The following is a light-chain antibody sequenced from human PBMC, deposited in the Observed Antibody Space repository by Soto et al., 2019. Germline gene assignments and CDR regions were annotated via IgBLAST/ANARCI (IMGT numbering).Light chain of an antibody. CDR2: EVT. J-gene: IGLJ1*01. CDR3: SSYTSSITYV. CDR1: SSDVGGYNY. Sequence: QSVLTQPASVSGSPGQSITISCTGTSSDVGGYNYVSWYQQHPGKAPKLMIYEVTNRPSGVSNRFSGSKSGNTASLTISGLQADEAADYYWSSYTSSITYVFGTGTKLTVL. V-gene: IGLV2-14*01.